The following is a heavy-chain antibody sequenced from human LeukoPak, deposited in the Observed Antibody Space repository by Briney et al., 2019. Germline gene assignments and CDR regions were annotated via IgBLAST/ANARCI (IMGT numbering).Heavy chain of an antibody. D-gene: IGHD6-19*01. Sequence: PGMSLRLSCAASGFXFSSYAMHWVRQAPGKGLEWVALISYDGSNYFYADSVKGRFTISRDNSKNTLYLQMNSLRAEDTAVYYCARVDSSGWLIYGLDVWGQGTTVTVSS. J-gene: IGHJ6*02. CDR1: GFXFSSYA. CDR3: ARVDSSGWLIYGLDV. CDR2: ISYDGSNY. V-gene: IGHV3-30-3*01.